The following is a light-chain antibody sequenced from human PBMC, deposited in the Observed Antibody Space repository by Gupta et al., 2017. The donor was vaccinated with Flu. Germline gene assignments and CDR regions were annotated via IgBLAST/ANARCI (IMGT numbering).Light chain of an antibody. J-gene: IGKJ1*01. CDR3: QQNESKPPWT. V-gene: IGKV4-1*01. CDR1: SSCRYSYNNKNY. CDR2: CAS. Sequence: GEYATINYRSSSSCRYSYNNKNYLAWYKQKPRQAPKLLIYCASSRETGVPERFSGSGSGKDXTLTISXRQQEDLAVYYCQQNESKPPWTFGXGTKVEIK.